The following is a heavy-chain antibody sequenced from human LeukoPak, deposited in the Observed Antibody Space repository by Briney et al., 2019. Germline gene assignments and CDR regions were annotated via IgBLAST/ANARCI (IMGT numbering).Heavy chain of an antibody. V-gene: IGHV4-38-2*02. Sequence: PSETLSLTCAVSGCSITSGFSWGWIRQPPGKGLEWIGTISHSGTTDYKSTLESRLTISMDTSKNLFSLRLTSVTAADTAVYYCAREGAVPGIDPWGQGTLVTVSS. J-gene: IGHJ5*02. CDR3: AREGAVPGIDP. CDR1: GCSITSGFS. D-gene: IGHD3-16*01. CDR2: ISHSGTT.